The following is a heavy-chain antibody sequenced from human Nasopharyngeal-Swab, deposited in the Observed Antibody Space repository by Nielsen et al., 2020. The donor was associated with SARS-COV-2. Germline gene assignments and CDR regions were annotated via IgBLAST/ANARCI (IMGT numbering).Heavy chain of an antibody. CDR1: GGSFNDFY. J-gene: IGHJ3*02. CDR2: NTHSGST. CDR3: ARPLVVAATIDAFDI. V-gene: IGHV4-34*01. Sequence: SETLSLTCAVYGGSFNDFYWSWLRQPPGERPEWIGENTHSGSTNYNPSLRSRSTISVDTSKNQFSLKLSSVTAADTAVYYCARPLVVAATIDAFDIWGQGTMVTVSS. D-gene: IGHD2-15*01.